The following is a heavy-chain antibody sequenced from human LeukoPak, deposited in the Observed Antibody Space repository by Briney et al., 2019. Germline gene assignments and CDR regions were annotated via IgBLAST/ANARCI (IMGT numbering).Heavy chain of an antibody. J-gene: IGHJ3*02. V-gene: IGHV3-30*18. CDR2: ISYDGSNK. CDR1: GFPFSNYG. CDR3: AKEGSDAFDI. Sequence: GSLKPPLAAPGFPFSNYGRPGGGKAPGKGLEWVAVISYDGSNKYYADSVKGRFTISRDNSENTLYLQMNSLRAEDTAVYYCAKEGSDAFDIWGQGTMVTVSS.